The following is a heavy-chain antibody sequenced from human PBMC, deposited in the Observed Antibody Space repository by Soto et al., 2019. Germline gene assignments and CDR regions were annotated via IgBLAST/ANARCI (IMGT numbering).Heavy chain of an antibody. Sequence: PGGSLRLSCAASGFTFDDYAMHWVRQAPGKGLEWVSGISWNSGSIGYADSVKGRFTISRDNAKNSLYLQMNSLRAEDTALYYCAIDLIPGITGTLSAFDIWGQGTMDTVSS. CDR1: GFTFDDYA. CDR3: AIDLIPGITGTLSAFDI. D-gene: IGHD1-20*01. V-gene: IGHV3-9*01. J-gene: IGHJ3*02. CDR2: ISWNSGSI.